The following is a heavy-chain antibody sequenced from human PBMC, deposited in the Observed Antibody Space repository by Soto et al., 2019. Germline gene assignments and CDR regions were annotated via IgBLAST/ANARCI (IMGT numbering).Heavy chain of an antibody. Sequence: QITLEESGPTLVKPTQTLTLTCTFSGFSHNERAVGVGWIRQPPGKALEWLAFTYWDDDNHYSPSLKNRLTITKDTSKNQVVLTMTNTDPADTATYYCAHGSGWLFDYWGQGTKVTVSS. J-gene: IGHJ4*02. CDR2: TYWDDDN. V-gene: IGHV2-5*02. D-gene: IGHD6-19*01. CDR3: AHGSGWLFDY. CDR1: GFSHNERAVG.